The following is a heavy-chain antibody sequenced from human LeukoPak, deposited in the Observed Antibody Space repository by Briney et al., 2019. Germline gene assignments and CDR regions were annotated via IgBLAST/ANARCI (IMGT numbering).Heavy chain of an antibody. CDR3: ARTVVVVAAGRFDP. D-gene: IGHD2-15*01. Sequence: GASVKVSCKASGYTFTSDDINWVRQATGQGLEWMGWMNPNSGNTGYAQKFQGRVTMTRNTSISTAYMELSSLRYDDTAVYYCARTVVVVAAGRFDPWGQGTLVTVSS. J-gene: IGHJ5*02. CDR1: GYTFTSDD. V-gene: IGHV1-8*01. CDR2: MNPNSGNT.